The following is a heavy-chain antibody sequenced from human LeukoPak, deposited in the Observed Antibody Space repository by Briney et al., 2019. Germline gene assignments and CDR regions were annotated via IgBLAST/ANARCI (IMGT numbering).Heavy chain of an antibody. CDR3: AKYGGSGRVIDY. Sequence: PSQTLSLICSVSGGSISNYYWTWIRQPPGKGLEWIGYIYYTGATSYNPSLKSRVTISVDTSRNQFSLKVTSVTAADTAVYYCAKYGGSGRVIDYWGQGTLVTVSS. CDR2: IYYTGAT. V-gene: IGHV4-59*08. J-gene: IGHJ4*02. CDR1: GGSISNYY. D-gene: IGHD6-19*01.